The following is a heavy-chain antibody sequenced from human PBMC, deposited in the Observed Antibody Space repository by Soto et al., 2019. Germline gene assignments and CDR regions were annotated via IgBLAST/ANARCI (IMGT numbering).Heavy chain of an antibody. Sequence: GGALGLSRAGSGFPLCSYSLNWVRQGPGEGLEWVSVISGSGGSTYYADTVKGRFTISRDNSNNTLFLQMNSLRVEDTAVYYCASTRSHSLYYSYSGMYAWGQGTKVTV. J-gene: IGHJ6*02. CDR2: ISGSGGST. V-gene: IGHV3-23*01. CDR3: ASTRSHSLYYSYSGMYA. CDR1: GFPLCSYS. D-gene: IGHD3-10*01.